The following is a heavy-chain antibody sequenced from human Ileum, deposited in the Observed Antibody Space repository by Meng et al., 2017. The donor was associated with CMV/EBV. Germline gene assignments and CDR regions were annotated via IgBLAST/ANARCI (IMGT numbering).Heavy chain of an antibody. CDR3: ARGLGTPGYWYFDL. J-gene: IGHJ2*01. CDR2: IDIAAVT. CDR1: GFTFSSHD. V-gene: IGHV3-13*01. D-gene: IGHD7-27*01. Sequence: GGSLRLSCAASGFTFSSHDMHWVRQTTGKGLEWVAGIDIAAVTYYPGTVKGRFTISRENVKSSLYLQMNSLRDEDTAVYYCARGLGTPGYWYFDLWGRGTLVTVSS.